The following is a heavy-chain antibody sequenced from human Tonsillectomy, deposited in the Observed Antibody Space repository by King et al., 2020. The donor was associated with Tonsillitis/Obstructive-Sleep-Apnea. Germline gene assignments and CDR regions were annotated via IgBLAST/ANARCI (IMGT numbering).Heavy chain of an antibody. Sequence: QLVQSGGVVVQPGGSLRLSCAASGFTFDDYTMHWVRQAPGKGLEWVSLISWDGGSTYYAASVKGRFTISRDNSKNSLYLQMNSLRTEDTALYYCAKDHSSSYNAPYYYYYYMDVWGKGTTVTVSS. D-gene: IGHD6-6*01. CDR3: AKDHSSSYNAPYYYYYYMDV. V-gene: IGHV3-43*01. J-gene: IGHJ6*03. CDR2: ISWDGGST. CDR1: GFTFDDYT.